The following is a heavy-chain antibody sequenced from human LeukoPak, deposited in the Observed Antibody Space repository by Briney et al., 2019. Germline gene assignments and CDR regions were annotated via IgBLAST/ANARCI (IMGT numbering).Heavy chain of an antibody. Sequence: GGSLRLSCAASGFTFSTHWMYWVRQAPGKELVWVSRISGDGSMTSYADSVKGRFTISRDNARDTLFLQMTSLRVEDTAVYSCASLLTPYHGSGGGGMDVWGQGTTVTVSS. D-gene: IGHD3-10*01. CDR1: GFTFSTHW. J-gene: IGHJ6*02. V-gene: IGHV3-74*01. CDR2: ISGDGSMT. CDR3: ASLLTPYHGSGGGGMDV.